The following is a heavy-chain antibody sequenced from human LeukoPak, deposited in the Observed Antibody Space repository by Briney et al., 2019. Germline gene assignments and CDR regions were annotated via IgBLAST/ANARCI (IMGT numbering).Heavy chain of an antibody. CDR3: ARETGGLYYFDY. CDR1: GGSISCYY. D-gene: IGHD7-27*01. J-gene: IGHJ4*02. Sequence: SETLSFSCTVSGGSISCYYWTWIRQPAGKGLEYIGRIYSSGSTNYHPSLKSRVTMSVDTSKNQFSLKLNSVTAADTAVYYCARETGGLYYFDYWGQGALVTVSS. CDR2: IYSSGST. V-gene: IGHV4-4*07.